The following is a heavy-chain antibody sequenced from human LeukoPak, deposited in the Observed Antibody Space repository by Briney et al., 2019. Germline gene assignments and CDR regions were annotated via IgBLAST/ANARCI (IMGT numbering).Heavy chain of an antibody. CDR1: GFTFSSYN. CDR3: ARRIAGDGSHAFDI. J-gene: IGHJ3*02. Sequence: GGSLRLSCAASGFTFSSYNMNWVRQAPGKGLEWVSYTRNSDNNMFYADSVKGRFTISRDNAKYSVYLQMNSLRAEDTAVYYCARRIAGDGSHAFDIWGQGTMVTVSS. V-gene: IGHV3-48*04. CDR2: TRNSDNNM. D-gene: IGHD6-19*01.